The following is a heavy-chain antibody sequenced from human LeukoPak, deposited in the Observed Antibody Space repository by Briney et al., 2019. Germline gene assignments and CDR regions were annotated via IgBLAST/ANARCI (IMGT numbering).Heavy chain of an antibody. CDR2: IYYSSIT. V-gene: IGHV4-39*01. CDR3: ARHPYHYYDSSGYARFDY. CDR1: GGSISSNSYY. D-gene: IGHD3-22*01. J-gene: IGHJ4*02. Sequence: PSETLSLTCTVSGGSISSNSYYWVRHRQPQGKGRVWIVCIYYSSITYYKPPLKSRVTVSVDTSKNQVSLKLSSVTAADTAVYYCARHPYHYYDSSGYARFDYWGQGTLVTVSS.